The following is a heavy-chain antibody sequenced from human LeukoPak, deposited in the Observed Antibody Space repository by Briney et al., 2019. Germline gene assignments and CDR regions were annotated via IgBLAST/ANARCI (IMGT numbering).Heavy chain of an antibody. Sequence: PSETLSLTCTVSGGSISSYYWSWIRQPPGKGLEWIGYIYYSGRPNYNPPLKSRVTISVDTSKNQFSLKLSSVTAADTAVYYCARSKTAQGSSSWGSLFWFDPWGQGTLVTVSS. J-gene: IGHJ5*02. CDR3: ARSKTAQGSSSWGSLFWFDP. CDR1: GGSISSYY. D-gene: IGHD6-6*01. CDR2: IYYSGRP. V-gene: IGHV4-59*01.